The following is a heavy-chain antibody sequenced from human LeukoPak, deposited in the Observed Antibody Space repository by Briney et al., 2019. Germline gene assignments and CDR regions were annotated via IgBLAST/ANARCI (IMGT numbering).Heavy chain of an antibody. CDR2: ITGSGTI. CDR3: ARGTLGAWGW. J-gene: IGHJ4*02. D-gene: IGHD6-19*01. Sequence: GGSLRLSCAASGFTFSSYDMNWVRQAPGKGLEWVSHITGSGTIYYADSVKGRFTVSRDIAKNSLYLPMNGLRDEDTAVYFCARGTLGAWGWWGQGTLVTVSS. CDR1: GFTFSSYD. V-gene: IGHV3-48*02.